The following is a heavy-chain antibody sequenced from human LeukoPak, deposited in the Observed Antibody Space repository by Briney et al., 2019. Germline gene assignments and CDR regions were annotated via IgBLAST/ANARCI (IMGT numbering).Heavy chain of an antibody. V-gene: IGHV4-59*01. CDR2: IHYTGST. J-gene: IGHJ4*02. CDR3: AGGGYSYGYDDY. D-gene: IGHD5-18*01. CDR1: GGSFSGYY. Sequence: SETLSLTCAVYGGSFSGYYWSWIRQPPGKGLECIGYIHYTGSTNYNPSLKSRVTISVGTSKNQFSLTLNSVTAADTAVYYCAGGGYSYGYDDYWGQGTLVTVSS.